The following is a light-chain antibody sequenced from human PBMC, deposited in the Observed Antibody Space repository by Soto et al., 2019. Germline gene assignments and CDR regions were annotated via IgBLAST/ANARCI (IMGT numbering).Light chain of an antibody. CDR1: QSVLYSSNNKNY. CDR3: QQYYRPWT. Sequence: DIVMTQSPDSLAVSLGERATINCKSSQSVLYSSNNKNYLAWYQQNPGQPPKLLIYWASTRESGVPDRFSGSGSGTDFTLTISSLQAEDVAFYYCQQYYRPWTFGQGTKVEIK. V-gene: IGKV4-1*01. CDR2: WAS. J-gene: IGKJ1*01.